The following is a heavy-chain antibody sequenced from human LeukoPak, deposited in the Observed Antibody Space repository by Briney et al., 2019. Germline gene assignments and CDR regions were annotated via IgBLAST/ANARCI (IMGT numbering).Heavy chain of an antibody. J-gene: IGHJ4*02. CDR2: IIPIFGIA. CDR1: GGTFSSYA. D-gene: IGHD3-22*01. Sequence: SVKVSCKASGGTFSSYAISWVRQAPGQGPEWMGRIIPIFGIANYAQKFQGRVTITADKSTSTAYMELSSLRSEDTAVYYCARGREEDSSGYYYGFDYWGQGTLVTVSS. CDR3: ARGREEDSSGYYYGFDY. V-gene: IGHV1-69*04.